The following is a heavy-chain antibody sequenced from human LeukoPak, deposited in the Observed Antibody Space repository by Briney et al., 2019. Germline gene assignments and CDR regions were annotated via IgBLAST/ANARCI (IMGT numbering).Heavy chain of an antibody. CDR2: TYYSGST. CDR3: ARGYQLLYFDY. V-gene: IGHV4-30-4*08. CDR1: GGSISSGDYY. Sequence: SSETLSLTCTVSGGSISSGDYYWSWIRQPPGKGLEWIGYTYYSGSTYYNPSLKSRVTISVDTSKNQFSLKLSSVTAADTAVYYCARGYQLLYFDYWGQGTLVTVSS. D-gene: IGHD2-2*02. J-gene: IGHJ4*02.